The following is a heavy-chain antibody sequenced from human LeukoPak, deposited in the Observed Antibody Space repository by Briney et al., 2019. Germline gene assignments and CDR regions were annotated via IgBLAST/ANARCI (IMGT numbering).Heavy chain of an antibody. J-gene: IGHJ3*02. V-gene: IGHV3-23*01. CDR2: IFPSGGEI. CDR1: GFTFSTFA. D-gene: IGHD2-21*01. CDR3: ANSAYLFDI. Sequence: GGSLRLSCAASGFTFSTFAMIWVRQPPGKGLEWVSSIFPSGGEIHYADSVKGRFTISRDNSKNTLYLQMNSLRAEDTAVYYCANSAYLFDIWGQGTMVTVSS.